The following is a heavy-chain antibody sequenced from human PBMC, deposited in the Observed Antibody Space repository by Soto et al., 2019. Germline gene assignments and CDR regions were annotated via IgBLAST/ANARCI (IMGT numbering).Heavy chain of an antibody. V-gene: IGHV3-21*01. CDR1: GLTFSSYS. J-gene: IGHJ6*02. CDR3: ASEKWAGGMDV. Sequence: EVQMVESGGGLVKPGGSMRLSCAASGLTFSSYSMNWVRQAPGKGLEWVSSISSSSSYIYYADSVKGRFTISRDSAKNSLYLQMNSLRAEDTAVYYCASEKWAGGMDVWGHGTTVTVSS. D-gene: IGHD1-26*01. CDR2: ISSSSSYI.